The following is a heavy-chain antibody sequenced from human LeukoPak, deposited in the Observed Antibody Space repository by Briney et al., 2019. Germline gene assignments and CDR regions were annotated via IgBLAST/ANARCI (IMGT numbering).Heavy chain of an antibody. V-gene: IGHV3-7*01. D-gene: IGHD3-16*02. Sequence: GGSLRLSCAACGFTFSSYWMSWVRQAPGKGWEWVANIKQDGSEKYYVDSVKGRFTISRDNAKNSQYLQMNSLRAQDTAVYYCARDRPYYDYVWGSYRYEVDAFDIWGQGTMVTVSS. CDR1: GFTFSSYW. CDR2: IKQDGSEK. CDR3: ARDRPYYDYVWGSYRYEVDAFDI. J-gene: IGHJ3*02.